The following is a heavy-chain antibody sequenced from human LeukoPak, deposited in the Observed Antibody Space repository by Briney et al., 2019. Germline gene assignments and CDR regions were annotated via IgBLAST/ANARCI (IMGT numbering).Heavy chain of an antibody. CDR3: ARGYGDYGDYSIDY. D-gene: IGHD4-17*01. CDR2: INSDGSST. J-gene: IGHJ4*02. Sequence: GGSLRLSCAASGFTFSSYWMHWVRQAPGKGLVWVSRINSDGSSTSYAGSVKGRFTISRDNAKNTLYLQMNSLRAEDTAVYYCARGYGDYGDYSIDYWGQGTLVTVSS. CDR1: GFTFSSYW. V-gene: IGHV3-74*01.